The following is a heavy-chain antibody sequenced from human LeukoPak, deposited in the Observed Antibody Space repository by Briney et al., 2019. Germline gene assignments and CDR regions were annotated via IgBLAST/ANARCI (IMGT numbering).Heavy chain of an antibody. CDR3: GGLQVAAGTIDY. CDR2: IYYSGST. CDR1: GGSISSYY. Sequence: SETLSLTCTVSGGSISSYYWSWLRQPPGQGLEWIGYIYYSGSTNYNPSLKSRVTISVDTSKNQFSLKLSSVTAADTAVYYCGGLQVAAGTIDYWGQGTLVTVSS. J-gene: IGHJ4*02. D-gene: IGHD6-13*01. V-gene: IGHV4-59*01.